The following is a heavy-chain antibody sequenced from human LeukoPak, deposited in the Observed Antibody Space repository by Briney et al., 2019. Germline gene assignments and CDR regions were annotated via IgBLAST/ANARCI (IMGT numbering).Heavy chain of an antibody. CDR2: ISAYNGNT. CDR1: GYTFTSYG. CDR3: AGAGYSSGWYPTKAFDY. V-gene: IGHV1-18*04. Sequence: EASVKVSCKASGYTFTSYGISWVRQAPGQGLEWMGWISAYNGNTNYAQKLQGRVTMTTDTSTSTAYMELRSLRSDDTAVYYCAGAGYSSGWYPTKAFDYWGQGTLVTVSS. J-gene: IGHJ4*02. D-gene: IGHD6-19*01.